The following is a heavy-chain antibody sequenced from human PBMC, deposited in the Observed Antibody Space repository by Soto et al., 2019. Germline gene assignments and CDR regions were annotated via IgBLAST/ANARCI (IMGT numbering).Heavy chain of an antibody. CDR1: GFTFSSYG. J-gene: IGHJ4*02. Sequence: GGSLRLSCAASGFTFSSYGMHWVRQAPGKGLEWVAVISYDGSNKYYADSVKGRFTISRDNSKNTLYLQMNSLRAEDTAVYYCAKDRAVGYSYGYFDYWGQGTLVTVSS. V-gene: IGHV3-30*18. CDR2: ISYDGSNK. CDR3: AKDRAVGYSYGYFDY. D-gene: IGHD5-18*01.